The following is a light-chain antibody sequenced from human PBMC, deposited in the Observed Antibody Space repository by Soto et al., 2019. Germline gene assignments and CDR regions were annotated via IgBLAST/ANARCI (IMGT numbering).Light chain of an antibody. J-gene: IGKJ1*01. CDR2: GAS. V-gene: IGKV3-20*01. Sequence: EIVLTQSPGTLSLSPGERATLSCRASQSVSYSYLAWYQQKPGQAPRLLIYGASSRATGIPDRFSGSESGTDFTLAISRLAPEDFAVYYCQQYGSSQSFGQGTKVEIK. CDR3: QQYGSSQS. CDR1: QSVSYSY.